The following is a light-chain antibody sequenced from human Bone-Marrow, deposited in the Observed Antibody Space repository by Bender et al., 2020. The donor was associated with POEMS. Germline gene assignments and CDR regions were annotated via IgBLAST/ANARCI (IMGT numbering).Light chain of an antibody. CDR1: SSDVGDYNY. Sequence: QSALTQPASVSGSPGQSITISCTGTSSDVGDYNYVSWYQHHPGKAPKLMIYDVSNRPSGVSNRFSGSKSGNTASLTISGLQAEDEAAYYCSSYTSINTLNVVFGGGTELTVL. CDR3: SSYTSINTLNVV. CDR2: DVS. V-gene: IGLV2-14*03. J-gene: IGLJ2*01.